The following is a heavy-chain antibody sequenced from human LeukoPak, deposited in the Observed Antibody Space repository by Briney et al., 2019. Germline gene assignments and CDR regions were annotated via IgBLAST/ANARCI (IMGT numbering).Heavy chain of an antibody. CDR2: VYYTGST. CDR1: GGSISSYY. J-gene: IGHJ4*02. V-gene: IGHV4-59*01. CDR3: ARYLSSGLNY. Sequence: SETLSLTCTVSGGSISSYYWTWLRQAPGKGLEWIGNVYYTGSTSYNPSLKSRVTISVDASKNHFSLRLTSVTAADTAVYYCARYLSSGLNYWGQGTLVTASS. D-gene: IGHD3-22*01.